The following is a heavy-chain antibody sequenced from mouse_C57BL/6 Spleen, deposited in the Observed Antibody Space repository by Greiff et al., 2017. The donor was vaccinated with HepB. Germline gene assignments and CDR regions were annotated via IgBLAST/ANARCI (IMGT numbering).Heavy chain of an antibody. CDR1: GYSFTGYF. CDR3: ASGAAYYFDY. CDR2: INPYNGDT. J-gene: IGHJ2*01. Sequence: VHVKQSGPELVKPGDSVKISCKASGYSFTGYFMNWVMQSHGKSLEWIGRINPYNGDTFYNQKFKGKATLTVDKSSSTAHMELRSLTSEDSAVYYCASGAAYYFDYWGQGTTLTVSS. V-gene: IGHV1-20*01.